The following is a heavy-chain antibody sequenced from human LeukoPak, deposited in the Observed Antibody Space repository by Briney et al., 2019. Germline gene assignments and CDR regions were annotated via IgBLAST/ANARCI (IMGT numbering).Heavy chain of an antibody. D-gene: IGHD5-12*01. CDR1: GYSFTTHW. CDR3: ARGDTEVATTADY. Sequence: GESLKISCKASGYSFTTHWIGWVRQMPGKGLEWMGILHPGDSDTRYSPSFQGQVTISADKSISTAYLQWSSLRASDTAMYYCARGDTEVATTADYWDQGTLVTVSS. CDR2: LHPGDSDT. J-gene: IGHJ4*02. V-gene: IGHV5-51*01.